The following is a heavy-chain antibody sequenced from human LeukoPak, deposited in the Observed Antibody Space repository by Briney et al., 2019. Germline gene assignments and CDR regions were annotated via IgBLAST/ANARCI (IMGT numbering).Heavy chain of an antibody. J-gene: IGHJ4*02. V-gene: IGHV3-7*01. Sequence: GGSLRLSCAASGFPFSAYSIYWVRQAPGKGLEWVANMDPSGSQKRYVDSVKGRFTISRDNPGTSIHLEMNSLRTEDTAVYYCAIWASGNYWGQGTQVTVSS. CDR3: AIWASGNY. D-gene: IGHD3-10*01. CDR2: MDPSGSQK. CDR1: GFPFSAYS.